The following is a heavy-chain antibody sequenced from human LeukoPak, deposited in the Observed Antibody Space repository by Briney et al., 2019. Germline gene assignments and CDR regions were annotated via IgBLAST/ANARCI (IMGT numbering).Heavy chain of an antibody. V-gene: IGHV1-2*02. CDR3: ARSYSGYEA. Sequence: ASVKVSCKASGYTFTGYYMHWGRQAPGQGLEWMGWINPNSGGTNYAQKFQGRVTMTRDTSISTAYMELSRLRSDDTALCYCARSYSGYEAWGQGTLVTVSS. J-gene: IGHJ4*02. CDR1: GYTFTGYY. D-gene: IGHD5-12*01. CDR2: INPNSGGT.